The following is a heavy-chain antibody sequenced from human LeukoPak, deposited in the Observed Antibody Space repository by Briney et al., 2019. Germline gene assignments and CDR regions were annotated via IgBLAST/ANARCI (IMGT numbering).Heavy chain of an antibody. CDR1: GGSFSGYY. D-gene: IGHD2-15*01. CDR2: INHSGST. V-gene: IGHV4-34*01. J-gene: IGHJ5*02. Sequence: KPSETLSLTCAVYGGSFSGYYWSWIRQPPGKGLEWTGEINHSGSTNYNPSLKSRVTISVDTSKNQFSLKLSSVTAADTAVYYCASQDIVAWGQGTLVTVSS. CDR3: ASQDIVA.